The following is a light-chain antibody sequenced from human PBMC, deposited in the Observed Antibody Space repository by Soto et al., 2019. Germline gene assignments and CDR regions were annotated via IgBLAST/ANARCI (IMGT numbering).Light chain of an antibody. CDR2: AAS. CDR3: QQSYSTPPFT. J-gene: IGKJ5*01. V-gene: IGKV1-39*01. Sequence: DIQMTQSPSSLSASVGDRVTITCRASQSISSYLNWYQQKPGKAPKLLIYAASSLQSGVRSRFSGSGSGTDFTLTISSLQPEDFATYYCQQSYSTPPFTFGQGTRLEIK. CDR1: QSISSY.